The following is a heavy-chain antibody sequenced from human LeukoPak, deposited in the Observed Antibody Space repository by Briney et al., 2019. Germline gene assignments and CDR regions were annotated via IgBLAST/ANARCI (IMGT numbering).Heavy chain of an antibody. Sequence: PGGSLRLSCAASGFTVSSNYMSWVRQAPGKGLEWVSSISSSSSYIYYADSVKGRFTISRDNAKNLLYLQMNSLRAEDTAVYYCARGLAVAGAIIDYWGQGTLVTVSS. CDR1: GFTVSSNY. CDR3: ARGLAVAGAIIDY. CDR2: ISSSSSYI. V-gene: IGHV3-21*01. J-gene: IGHJ4*02. D-gene: IGHD6-19*01.